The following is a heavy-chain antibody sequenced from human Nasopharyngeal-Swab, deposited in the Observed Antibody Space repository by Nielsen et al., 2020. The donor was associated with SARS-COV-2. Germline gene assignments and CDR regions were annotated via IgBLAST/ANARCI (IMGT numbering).Heavy chain of an antibody. CDR3: ARARVTMIVVNAFDI. Sequence: SETLSLTCTVSGGSISSSSYYWSWIRQHPGKGLEWIGYIYYSGSTYYNPSLKSRVTISVDTSKNQFSLKLSSVTAADTAVYYCARARVTMIVVNAFDIWGQGTMVTVSS. CDR2: IYYSGST. D-gene: IGHD3-22*01. CDR1: GGSISSSSYY. J-gene: IGHJ3*02. V-gene: IGHV4-31*03.